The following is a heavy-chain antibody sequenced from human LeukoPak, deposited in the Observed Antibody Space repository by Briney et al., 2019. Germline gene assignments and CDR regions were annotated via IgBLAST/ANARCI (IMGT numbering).Heavy chain of an antibody. CDR1: GFTFSSYA. CDR2: INSDGSWT. J-gene: IGHJ4*02. CDR3: VSFYETY. D-gene: IGHD2/OR15-2a*01. Sequence: GSLRLSCAASGFTFSSYAMSWVRQVPGKGLVWVSHINSDGSWTSYADSVKGRFTISKDNAKSTVYLQMNSLRAEDTAVYYCVSFYETYWGRGTLVTVSS. V-gene: IGHV3-74*01.